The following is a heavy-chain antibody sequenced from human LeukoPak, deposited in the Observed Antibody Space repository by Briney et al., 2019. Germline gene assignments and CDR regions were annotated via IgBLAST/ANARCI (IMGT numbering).Heavy chain of an antibody. D-gene: IGHD6-13*01. CDR2: TYYRSKWYN. CDR1: GDSVSSNSAA. CDR3: ASAAIIAAAGSFDY. Sequence: QTLSLTCAISGDSVSSNSAAWNWIRQSPSRGLEWLGRTYYRSKWYNDYAVSVKSRITINPDTSKNQFSLQLNSVTPEDTAVYYCASAAIIAAAGSFDYWGQGTLVTVSS. J-gene: IGHJ4*02. V-gene: IGHV6-1*01.